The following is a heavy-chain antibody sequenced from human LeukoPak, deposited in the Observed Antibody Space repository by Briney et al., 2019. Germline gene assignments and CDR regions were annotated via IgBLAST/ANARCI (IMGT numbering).Heavy chain of an antibody. V-gene: IGHV4-39*07. D-gene: IGHD2-15*01. Sequence: SETLSLTCTVSGGSISSSTYYWGWIRQPPGKGLEWIGSIYYRGNSYYNPSLKSRVTISVDTSKNQFSLKLSSVTAADTAVYYCARGVGGYCSGGSCYSGPNWFDPWGQGTLVTVSS. J-gene: IGHJ5*02. CDR2: IYYRGNS. CDR1: GGSISSSTYY. CDR3: ARGVGGYCSGGSCYSGPNWFDP.